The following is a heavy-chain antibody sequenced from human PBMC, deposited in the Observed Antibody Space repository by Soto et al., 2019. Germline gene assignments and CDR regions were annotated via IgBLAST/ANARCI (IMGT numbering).Heavy chain of an antibody. CDR3: ARLGLSNLFDP. V-gene: IGHV4-39*01. CDR2: IYYSGST. CDR1: GGSISSSSYY. J-gene: IGHJ5*02. Sequence: QLQLQESGPGLVKPSETLSLTCTVSGGSISSSSYYWGWIRQPPGKGLEWIGSIYYSGSTYYNPSLKSRVTISVDTSKNQFPLKLSSVTAADTAVYYCARLGLSNLFDPWGQGTLVTVSS.